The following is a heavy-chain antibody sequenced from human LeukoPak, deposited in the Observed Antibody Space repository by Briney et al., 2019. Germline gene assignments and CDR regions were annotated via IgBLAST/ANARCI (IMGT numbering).Heavy chain of an antibody. J-gene: IGHJ4*02. CDR2: ISGSGGST. Sequence: PGGSLRLSCAASGFTFSSYAMSWVRQAPGKGLEWVSAISGSGGSTYYADSVKGRFTISRDNSKNTLYLQMNSLRAEDTAVYYCARDESCGGDCYSLYYFDYWGQGTLVTVSS. D-gene: IGHD2-21*02. CDR1: GFTFSSYA. V-gene: IGHV3-23*01. CDR3: ARDESCGGDCYSLYYFDY.